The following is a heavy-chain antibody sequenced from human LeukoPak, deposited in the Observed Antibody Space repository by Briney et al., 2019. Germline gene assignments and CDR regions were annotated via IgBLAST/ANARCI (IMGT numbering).Heavy chain of an antibody. CDR3: ARGPLLWFGTHYYYMDV. D-gene: IGHD3-10*01. J-gene: IGHJ6*03. CDR1: GYTFTSYD. CDR2: MNPNSGNT. Sequence: ASVKVSCKASGYTFTSYDINWVRQATGQGLEWMGWMNPNSGNTGYAQKFQGRVTMTRSTSISTAYMELSSLRSEDTAVYYCARGPLLWFGTHYYYMDVWGKGTTVTVSS. V-gene: IGHV1-8*01.